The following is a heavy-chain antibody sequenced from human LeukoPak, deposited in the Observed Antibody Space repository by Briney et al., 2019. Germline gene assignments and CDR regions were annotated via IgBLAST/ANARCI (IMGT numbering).Heavy chain of an antibody. V-gene: IGHV3-48*02. CDR3: ARDLDTAMVTPDY. Sequence: GGSLRLSCAASGFTFSAYHINWVRQAPGKGLEWISYISTTGTTIHYADSVKGRFAISRDNAKSSLYLQMNSLRDEDTAVYYCARDLDTAMVTPDYWGQGTLVTVSS. CDR2: ISTTGTTI. J-gene: IGHJ4*02. D-gene: IGHD5-18*01. CDR1: GFTFSAYH.